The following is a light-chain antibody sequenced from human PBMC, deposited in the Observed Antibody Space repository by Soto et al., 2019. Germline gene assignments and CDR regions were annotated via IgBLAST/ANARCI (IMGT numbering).Light chain of an antibody. CDR2: DAS. CDR1: QSVSRY. V-gene: IGKV3-11*01. J-gene: IGKJ4*01. CDR3: QQRSNWPPLT. Sequence: EIVLTQSPATLSLSPGERATLSCRASQSVSRYLAWYQQKAGQAPRLLIYDASNRATGIPARFSGSGSGTDFTLTLSSLEPEDFAVYYCQQRSNWPPLTFGGGTKVEIK.